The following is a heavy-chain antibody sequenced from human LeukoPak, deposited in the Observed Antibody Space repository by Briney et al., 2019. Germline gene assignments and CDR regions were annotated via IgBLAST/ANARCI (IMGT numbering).Heavy chain of an antibody. CDR1: RFTFSSYG. CDR3: ARDYSSGWYANMDV. J-gene: IGHJ6*03. V-gene: IGHV3-30*02. Sequence: PGGSLRLSCAASRFTFSSYGMHWVRQAPGKGLEWVAFIPYDGSNKYYADSVKGRFTVSRDNSKNTLYLQMNSLRAEDTAVYYCARDYSSGWYANMDVWGKGTTVTVSS. CDR2: IPYDGSNK. D-gene: IGHD6-19*01.